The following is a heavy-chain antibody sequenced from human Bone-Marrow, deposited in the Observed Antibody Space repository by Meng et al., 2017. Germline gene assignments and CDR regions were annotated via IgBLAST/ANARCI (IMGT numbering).Heavy chain of an antibody. J-gene: IGHJ4*02. V-gene: IGHV1-2*06. Sequence: ASVKVSCKPSGYNFPDYYIHWVRRAPGQGLEWMGRINPKSGDTHYAQKFQARVTMTGDTSISTAYMELSGLRSDDTAMYYCARDEDISAAGKLFGDYWGQGNLVTVGS. D-gene: IGHD6-25*01. CDR3: ARDEDISAAGKLFGDY. CDR2: INPKSGDT. CDR1: GYNFPDYY.